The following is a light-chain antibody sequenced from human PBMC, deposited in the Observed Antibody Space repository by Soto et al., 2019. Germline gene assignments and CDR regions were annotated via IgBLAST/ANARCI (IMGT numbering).Light chain of an antibody. CDR2: DIS. CDR3: QQCGNSPPWT. V-gene: IGKV3-15*01. Sequence: EVVMTQSPATLSVSPGERATLSCRASQTVSRNLAWYQQRPGQAPRLLIYDISNRAAGVPARFSGSGSETDFTLTISRLEPEDFAVYYCQQCGNSPPWTFGQGTKVDIK. CDR1: QTVSRN. J-gene: IGKJ1*01.